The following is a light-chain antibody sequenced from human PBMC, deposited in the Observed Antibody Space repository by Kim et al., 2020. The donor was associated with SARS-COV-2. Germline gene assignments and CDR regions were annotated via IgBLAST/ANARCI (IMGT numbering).Light chain of an antibody. CDR1: NIGSKN. J-gene: IGLJ3*02. Sequence: SYELTQPLSVSVAMGQTARITCGGNNIGSKNVHWYQQKPGQAPVLVIYRVSNRPYGIPERFSGYNSGNTATLTISRAQTGDEADYYCQDWESSTWVCGGG. CDR3: QDWESSTWV. V-gene: IGLV3-9*01. CDR2: RVS.